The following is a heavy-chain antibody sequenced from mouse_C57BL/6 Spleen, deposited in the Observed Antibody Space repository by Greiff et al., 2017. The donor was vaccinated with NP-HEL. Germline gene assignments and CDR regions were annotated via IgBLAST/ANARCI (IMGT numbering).Heavy chain of an antibody. D-gene: IGHD2-1*01. J-gene: IGHJ1*03. V-gene: IGHV14-3*01. Sequence: EVQLQQSVAELVRPGASVKLSCTASGFNIKNTYMHWVKQRPDQGLEWIGRIDPANGNTKYAPKFQGKATITADTSSKPAYLQRSSLTSEDTAIYYCARHGYGNYERYFEVWGTGTTVTVSS. CDR2: IDPANGNT. CDR1: GFNIKNTY. CDR3: ARHGYGNYERYFEV.